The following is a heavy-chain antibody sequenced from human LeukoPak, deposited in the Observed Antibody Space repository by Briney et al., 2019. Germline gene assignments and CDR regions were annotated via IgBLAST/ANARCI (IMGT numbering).Heavy chain of an antibody. CDR2: ISGSGGST. CDR3: AKGLTVTPALGMDV. Sequence: GGSLRLSCAASGFTFSSYAMSWVHQAPGKGMEWVSAISGSGGSTYYADSVKGRFTISGDNSKNTLYLQMNSLRAEDTALYYCAKGLTVTPALGMDVWGQGTTVTVSS. CDR1: GFTFSSYA. V-gene: IGHV3-23*01. D-gene: IGHD4-17*01. J-gene: IGHJ6*02.